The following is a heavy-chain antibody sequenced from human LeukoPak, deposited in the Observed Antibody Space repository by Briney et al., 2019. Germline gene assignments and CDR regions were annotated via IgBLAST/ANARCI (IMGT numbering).Heavy chain of an antibody. CDR3: ARDLAFDY. D-gene: IGHD5-12*01. J-gene: IGHJ4*02. V-gene: IGHV3-48*04. Sequence: GGSLRPSCAASGFTFSSYGLNWVRQAPGKGLEWLSYISSSSSPIYYADSVKGRFTISRDNAKNSLYLQMNSLRAEDTAVYYCARDLAFDYWGQGTLVTVSS. CDR1: GFTFSSYG. CDR2: ISSSSSPI.